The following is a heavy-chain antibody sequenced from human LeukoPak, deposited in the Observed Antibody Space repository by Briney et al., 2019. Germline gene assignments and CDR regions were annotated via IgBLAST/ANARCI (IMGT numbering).Heavy chain of an antibody. J-gene: IGHJ4*02. D-gene: IGHD6-19*01. CDR3: ARAVAGPGGDY. Sequence: GGSLRLSCAASGFTVSSNYMSWVRQAPGKGLEWVSVIYSGGSTYYADSVKGRFTISRDNSKNTLYLQMNSLRAEDTAVYYCARAVAGPGGDYWGQGTLVTVSS. CDR2: IYSGGST. CDR1: GFTVSSNY. V-gene: IGHV3-53*01.